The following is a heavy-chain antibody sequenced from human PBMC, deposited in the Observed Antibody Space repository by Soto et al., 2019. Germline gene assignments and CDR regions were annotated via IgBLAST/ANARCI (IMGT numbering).Heavy chain of an antibody. CDR3: ATSPVAGTF. CDR2: IYRGGDI. J-gene: IGHJ4*02. D-gene: IGHD6-19*01. V-gene: IGHV3-66*01. Sequence: EVQLVESGGGLVQSGGPRRFPCAAPGSPAINNTRSWVRRAPGKGLEWVPRIYRGGDIHYAGPVRGRFTIFRDSSNNTLYLQMNSLRAEDTAVYYCATSPVAGTFGGQGTLVTVSS. CDR1: GSPAINNT.